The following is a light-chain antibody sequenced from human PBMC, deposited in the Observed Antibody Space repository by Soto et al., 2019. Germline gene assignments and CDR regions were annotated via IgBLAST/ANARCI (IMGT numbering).Light chain of an antibody. CDR3: SSYTTTNPLYG. CDR1: NSDVGAYNY. Sequence: QSALTQPASVSGSPGQSITIPCTGTNSDVGAYNYVSWYQHHPGKAPKLMIYEVFIRPSGVSSRFSGSKSGSTASLTISGLLAEDEADYYCSSYTTTNPLYGFGTGTKLTVL. V-gene: IGLV2-14*01. CDR2: EVF. J-gene: IGLJ1*01.